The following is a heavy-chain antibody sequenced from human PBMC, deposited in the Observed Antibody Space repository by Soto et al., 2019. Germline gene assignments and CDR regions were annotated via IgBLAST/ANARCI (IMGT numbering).Heavy chain of an antibody. J-gene: IGHJ4*02. CDR1: GFTFSSYA. CDR3: VRERSGYSYADS. D-gene: IGHD5-18*01. V-gene: IGHV3-23*01. CDR2: ISGSGANT. Sequence: GGSLRLSCAASGFTFSSYAMSWVRQAPGKGLEWVSAISGSGANTYYAGSVKGRFTISRDNSKNTLYLQMNSLRAEDSAMYYCVRERSGYSYADSWGQGTLVTVSS.